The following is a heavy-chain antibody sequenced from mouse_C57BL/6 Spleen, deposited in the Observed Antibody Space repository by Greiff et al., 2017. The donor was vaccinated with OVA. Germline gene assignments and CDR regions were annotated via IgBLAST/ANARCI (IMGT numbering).Heavy chain of an antibody. V-gene: IGHV1-77*01. CDR2: IGPGSGST. J-gene: IGHJ4*01. D-gene: IGHD2-4*01. Sequence: VQLQQSGAELVKPGASVKISCKASGYTFTDYYINWVKQRPGQGLEWIGKIGPGSGSTYYNEKFKGKATLTADKSSSTAYMQLSSLTSEDSAVYFCADYYDYDGYAMDDWGKGTSVTVSS. CDR3: ADYYDYDGYAMDD. CDR1: GYTFTDYY.